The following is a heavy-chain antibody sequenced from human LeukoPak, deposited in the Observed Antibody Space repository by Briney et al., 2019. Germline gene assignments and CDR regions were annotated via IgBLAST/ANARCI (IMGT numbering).Heavy chain of an antibody. CDR2: IIPIFGTA. D-gene: IGHD6-13*01. Sequence: GASVNLSCTASGGTFSSYAISWVRQAPGRGLEWMGGIIPIFGTANYAQKFQGRVTITADKSTSTAYMELSSLRSEDTAVYYCAREEGAAALRYYFDYWGQGTLVTVSS. CDR1: GGTFSSYA. CDR3: AREEGAAALRYYFDY. V-gene: IGHV1-69*06. J-gene: IGHJ4*02.